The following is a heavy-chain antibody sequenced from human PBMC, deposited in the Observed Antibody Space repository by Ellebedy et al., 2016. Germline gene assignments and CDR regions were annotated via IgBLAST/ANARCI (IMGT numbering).Heavy chain of an antibody. CDR2: ISWNSGSI. Sequence: GGSLRLSCAASGFTFDDYAMHWVRQAPGKGLEWVSGISWNSGSIGYADSVKGRFTISRDNAKNSLYLQMNSLRAEDTALYYCAKGKGSSGAYYFDYWGQGTLVTVSS. CDR1: GFTFDDYA. D-gene: IGHD1-26*01. V-gene: IGHV3-9*01. J-gene: IGHJ4*02. CDR3: AKGKGSSGAYYFDY.